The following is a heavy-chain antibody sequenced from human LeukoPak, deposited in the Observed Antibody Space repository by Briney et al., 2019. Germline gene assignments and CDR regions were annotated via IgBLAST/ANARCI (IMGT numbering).Heavy chain of an antibody. V-gene: IGHV1-46*01. D-gene: IGHD6-19*01. CDR2: INPSGGST. J-gene: IGHJ4*02. Sequence: ASVKVSCKASGYTFTSYYMHWVRQAPEQGLEWMGIINPSGGSTSYAQKFQGRVTMTRDTSTSTVYMELSSLRSEDTAVYYCARDPAVYSSGWYGAPDYWGQGTLVTVSS. CDR1: GYTFTSYY. CDR3: ARDPAVYSSGWYGAPDY.